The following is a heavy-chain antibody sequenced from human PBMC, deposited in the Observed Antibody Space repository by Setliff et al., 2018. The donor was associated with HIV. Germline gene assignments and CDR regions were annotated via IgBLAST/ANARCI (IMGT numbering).Heavy chain of an antibody. Sequence: SETLSLTCNVSGGSISSGGYYWSWIRQPAGKGLEWIGHIYASDSSGSTNYNPSLTSRVTISLDTSKNQFSLKLSSVAAADTAVYYCARSYYNFANGYYYYYYMDVWGKGTTVTVSS. D-gene: IGHD3-3*01. J-gene: IGHJ6*03. CDR1: GGSISSGGYY. CDR2: IYASDSSGST. V-gene: IGHV4-61*09. CDR3: ARSYYNFANGYYYYYYMDV.